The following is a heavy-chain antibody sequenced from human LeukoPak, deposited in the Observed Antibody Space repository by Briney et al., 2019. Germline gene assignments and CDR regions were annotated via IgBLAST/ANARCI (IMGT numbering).Heavy chain of an antibody. V-gene: IGHV3-30-3*01. Sequence: GGSLRLSCAASGFTFSSYAMHWVRQAPGKGLEWVAVISYDGSNKYYADSVKGRFTISRDNSKNTLYLQMNSLRAEDTAVYYCAKDTQDWGQGTLVTVSS. J-gene: IGHJ4*02. CDR3: AKDTQD. CDR2: ISYDGSNK. CDR1: GFTFSSYA.